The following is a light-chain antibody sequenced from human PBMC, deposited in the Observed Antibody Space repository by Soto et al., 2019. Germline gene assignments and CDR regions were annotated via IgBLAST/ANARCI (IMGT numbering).Light chain of an antibody. CDR3: SSYTVSKGV. CDR2: EVN. Sequence: QSALTQPPSASGSPGQSVTISCTGTSSDVGGYNYVSWYQQHPGKAPKLIIYEVNKRPSGVPDRFSGSKSGTTASLTVSGLQAEDEADYSCSSYTVSKGVFGTGTKVTVL. J-gene: IGLJ1*01. V-gene: IGLV2-8*01. CDR1: SSDVGGYNY.